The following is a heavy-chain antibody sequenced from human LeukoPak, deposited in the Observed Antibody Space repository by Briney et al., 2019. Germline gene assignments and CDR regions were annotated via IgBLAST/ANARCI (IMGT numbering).Heavy chain of an antibody. CDR2: IYSGDST. V-gene: IGHV3-53*01. Sequence: PGGSLRLSCAASGFTVSTNYMTWVRQAPGKGLEWVSVIYSGDSTYYADSVKGRFTIPRDNSKNTLYLQMNSLRADDTAVYYCARWSGSYSDYWGQGTLVTVSS. J-gene: IGHJ4*02. D-gene: IGHD1-26*01. CDR3: ARWSGSYSDY. CDR1: GFTVSTNY.